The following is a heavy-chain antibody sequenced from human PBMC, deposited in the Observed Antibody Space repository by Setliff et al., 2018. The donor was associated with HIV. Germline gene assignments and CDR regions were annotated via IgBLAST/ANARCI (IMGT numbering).Heavy chain of an antibody. J-gene: IGHJ4*02. CDR2: IKSKTDGGTT. V-gene: IGHV3-15*01. D-gene: IGHD3-9*01. CDR3: TTDGLSYYNFLVGYYKFDY. Sequence: PGGSLRLSCAASGFTFSNAWMSWVRQAPGKGLEWVGRIKSKTDGGTTDYAAPVKGRFTILRDDSKNALYLQMNSLKTEDTAVYYCTTDGLSYYNFLVGYYKFDYWGQGTLVTVSS. CDR1: GFTFSNAW.